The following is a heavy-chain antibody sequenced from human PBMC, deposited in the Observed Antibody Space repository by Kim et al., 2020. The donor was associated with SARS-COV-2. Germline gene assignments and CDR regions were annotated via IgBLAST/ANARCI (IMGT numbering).Heavy chain of an antibody. V-gene: IGHV4-30-2*01. Sequence: TYYNPPLNSRVTISVDRSKNQFYLKLSSVTAADTAVYYCARDRPNYGMDVWGQGTTVTVSS. CDR3: ARDRPNYGMDV. CDR2: T. J-gene: IGHJ6*02.